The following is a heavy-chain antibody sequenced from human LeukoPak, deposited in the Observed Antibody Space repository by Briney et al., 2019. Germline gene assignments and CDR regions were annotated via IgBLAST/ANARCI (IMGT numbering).Heavy chain of an antibody. CDR3: VRAPPVTGWLIDH. Sequence: PGGSLRLSCAASGFAFSNYDMLWVRQATGKGLEWVSAINTAADTYYPDSVKGRFTISRENAKSSLYLQMNSLRVGDTAVYYCVRAPPVTGWLIDHWGQGTLVAVSS. J-gene: IGHJ4*02. CDR1: GFAFSNYD. V-gene: IGHV3-13*04. CDR2: INTAADT. D-gene: IGHD6-19*01.